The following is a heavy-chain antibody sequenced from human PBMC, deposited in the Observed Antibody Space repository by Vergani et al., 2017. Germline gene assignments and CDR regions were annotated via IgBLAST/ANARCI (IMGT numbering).Heavy chain of an antibody. V-gene: IGHV3-23*01. Sequence: EVQLLESGGGLVQPGGSLRPSCAASGCTFSSYAMSWVRQAPGKGLEWVSAISGSGGGTYYANSVEGSFTISRESSKNMLYLQMNSLRAEDTAVYYCANGENAAGPVDAFDIWGKGTMVTVSS. CDR2: ISGSGGGT. J-gene: IGHJ3*02. CDR3: ANGENAAGPVDAFDI. CDR1: GCTFSSYA. D-gene: IGHD3-10*01.